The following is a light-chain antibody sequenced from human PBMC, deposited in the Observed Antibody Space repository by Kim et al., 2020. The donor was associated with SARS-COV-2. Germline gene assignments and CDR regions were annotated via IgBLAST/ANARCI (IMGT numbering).Light chain of an antibody. J-gene: IGKJ5*01. CDR1: QSLLHSNGYNY. CDR3: MQALQTPT. V-gene: IGKV2-28*01. Sequence: EPASISGRSSQSLLHSNGYNYLDWYLQKPGQSPQLLIYLGSNRASGVPDRFSGSGSGTDFTLKISRVEAEDVGVYYCMQALQTPTFGQGTRLEIK. CDR2: LGS.